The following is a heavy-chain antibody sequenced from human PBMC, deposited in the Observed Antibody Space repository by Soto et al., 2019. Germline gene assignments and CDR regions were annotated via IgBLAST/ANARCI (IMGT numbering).Heavy chain of an antibody. Sequence: QITLKESGPTLVKPTQTLTLTCTFSGFSLSTSGVGVGWIRQPPGKALEWLALIYWDDDKRYSPSLKSRLTITKETSKNQVLLTMTNMDPVDTATYYCAHRPAYSSSWHHWFDTWGQGTLVTVSS. CDR3: AHRPAYSSSWHHWFDT. CDR1: GFSLSTSGVG. V-gene: IGHV2-5*02. D-gene: IGHD6-13*01. CDR2: IYWDDDK. J-gene: IGHJ5*02.